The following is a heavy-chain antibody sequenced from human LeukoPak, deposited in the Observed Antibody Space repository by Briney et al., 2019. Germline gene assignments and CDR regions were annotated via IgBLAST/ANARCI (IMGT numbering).Heavy chain of an antibody. J-gene: IGHJ6*02. D-gene: IGHD6-6*01. CDR1: GGSISSGDYY. V-gene: IGHV4-30-4*01. Sequence: PSQTLSLTCTVSGGSISSGDYYWSWIRQPPGKGLEWIGYIFYSGSTHYNPSLKSRVTMSADTSKNQFSLKLTSVTAADTAVYYCARDSVAAIGAGYYYYGMDVWGQGTTDTVSS. CDR2: IFYSGST. CDR3: ARDSVAAIGAGYYYYGMDV.